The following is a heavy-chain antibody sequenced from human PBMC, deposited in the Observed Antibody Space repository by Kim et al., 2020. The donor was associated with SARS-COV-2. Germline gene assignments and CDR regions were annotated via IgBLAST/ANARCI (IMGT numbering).Heavy chain of an antibody. CDR3: APDFWSGYYRGAFDY. Sequence: GGSLRLSCAASGFTFSSYAMSWVRQAPGKGLEWVSAISGSGGSTYYADSVKGRFTISRDNSKNTLYLQMNSLRAEDTAVYYCAPDFWSGYYRGAFDYWGQGTLVTVSS. CDR1: GFTFSSYA. J-gene: IGHJ4*02. CDR2: ISGSGGST. V-gene: IGHV3-23*01. D-gene: IGHD3-3*01.